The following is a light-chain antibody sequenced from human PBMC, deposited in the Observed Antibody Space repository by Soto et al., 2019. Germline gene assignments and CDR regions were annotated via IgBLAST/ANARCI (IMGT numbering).Light chain of an antibody. CDR3: QPSHGAPPP. J-gene: IGKJ2*01. Sequence: DIPMTQSPSSLSASVGDRVTITCRASQTITNCLNWYQHKPGKAPTLLIYAASSLQSGVASRFSGSGSGTDFNLPISSLQPEDFAPCYYQPSHGAPPPFGQGTNLEIK. CDR1: QTITNC. V-gene: IGKV1-39*01. CDR2: AAS.